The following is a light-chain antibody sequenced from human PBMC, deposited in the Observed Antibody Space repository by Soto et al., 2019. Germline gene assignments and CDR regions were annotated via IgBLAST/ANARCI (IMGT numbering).Light chain of an antibody. V-gene: IGLV2-14*01. J-gene: IGLJ1*01. CDR2: EVT. CDR3: FSFTTSHTHI. CDR1: SSDIGAYNY. Sequence: QSVLTQPASVSGSPGQSITISCTGTSSDIGAYNYVSWFQQHPDKAPKLMIYEVTNRPSGVSNRFSCSKSGNAASLTISGLQAEDEAYYFCFSFTTSHTHIFGTGTKLTVL.